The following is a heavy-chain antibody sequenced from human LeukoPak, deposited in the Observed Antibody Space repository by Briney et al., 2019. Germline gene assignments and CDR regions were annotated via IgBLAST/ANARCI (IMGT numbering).Heavy chain of an antibody. CDR1: GFIFSSYA. D-gene: IGHD6-13*01. CDR3: ARDPYSSSWPAQYNWFDP. V-gene: IGHV3-64*01. J-gene: IGHJ5*02. CDR2: ISSNGGST. Sequence: GGSLRLSSAASGFIFSSYAMHWVRQAPGKGLEYVSAISSNGGSTYYANSVKGRFTISRDNSKNTLYLQMGSLRAEDMAVYYCARDPYSSSWPAQYNWFDPWGQGTLVTVSS.